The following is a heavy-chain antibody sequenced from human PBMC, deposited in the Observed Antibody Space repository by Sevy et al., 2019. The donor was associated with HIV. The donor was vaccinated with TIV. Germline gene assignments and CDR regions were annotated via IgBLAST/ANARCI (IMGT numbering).Heavy chain of an antibody. D-gene: IGHD3-22*01. J-gene: IGHJ3*02. CDR2: VSYDGTTK. V-gene: IGHV3-30*18. Sequence: GGSLRLSCAASEFTVSNAWMSWVRQAPGKGLEWVAVVSYDGTTKYYAESVRGRFTISRDNSKNMVYLQMNSLRAEDTAVFYCAKGSKATDSAFDIWGQGTMVTVSS. CDR3: AKGSKATDSAFDI. CDR1: EFTVSNAW.